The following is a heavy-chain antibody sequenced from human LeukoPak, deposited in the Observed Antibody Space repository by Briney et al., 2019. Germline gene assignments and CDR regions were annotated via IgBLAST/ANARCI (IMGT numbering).Heavy chain of an antibody. CDR1: GFTFSSYS. Sequence: KPGGSLRLSCAASGFTFSSYSMNWVRQAPGKGLEWVSSISSSSSYIYYADSVKGRFTISRDNAKNSLYLQMNSLRAEDTAVYYCASSALNCGGDCLDYWGQETLVTVSS. D-gene: IGHD2-21*02. CDR2: ISSSSSYI. V-gene: IGHV3-21*01. J-gene: IGHJ4*02. CDR3: ASSALNCGGDCLDY.